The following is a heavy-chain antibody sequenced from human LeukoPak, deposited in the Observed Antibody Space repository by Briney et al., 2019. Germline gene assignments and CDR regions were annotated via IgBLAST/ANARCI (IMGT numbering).Heavy chain of an antibody. Sequence: GGSLRLSCAASGFTFSSYTMSWVRQAPGKGLEWVSGISGSGGSTYYADSVKGRFTITRDNTKNTLSLQMNSLRAEDTAIYYCAKDGGYTYGFEWYFDYWGQGTLVTVSS. D-gene: IGHD5-18*01. V-gene: IGHV3-23*01. J-gene: IGHJ4*02. CDR3: AKDGGYTYGFEWYFDY. CDR2: ISGSGGST. CDR1: GFTFSSYT.